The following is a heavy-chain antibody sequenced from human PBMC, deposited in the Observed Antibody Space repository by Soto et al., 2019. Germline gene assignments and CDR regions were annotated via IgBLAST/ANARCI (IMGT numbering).Heavy chain of an antibody. CDR2: ISSSSSYI. CDR3: ARAGKQLVPTDY. J-gene: IGHJ4*02. V-gene: IGHV3-21*01. CDR1: GFTFSSYS. D-gene: IGHD6-13*01. Sequence: EVQLVESGGGLVKPGGSLRLSCAASGFTFSSYSMNWVRQAPGKGLEWVSSISSSSSYIYYADSVKGRFTISRDNAKNSLYLQMNSLRAEDTAVYYCARAGKQLVPTDYWGQGTLVTVSS.